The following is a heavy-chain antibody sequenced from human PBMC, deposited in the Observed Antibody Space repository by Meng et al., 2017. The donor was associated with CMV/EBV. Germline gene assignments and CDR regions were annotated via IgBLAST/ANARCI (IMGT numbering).Heavy chain of an antibody. CDR2: IYYSGST. CDR1: GGSTSSSSYY. J-gene: IGHJ4*02. D-gene: IGHD3-10*01. V-gene: IGHV4-39*07. CDR3: ASLAGDY. Sequence: RLRVAGQGLVKPSGTLSLTCTVSGGSTSSSSYYWGWIRQPPGKGLEWIGSIYYSGSTYYNPSLKSRVTISVDTSKNQFSLKLSSVTAADTAVYYCASLAGDYWGQGTLVTVSS.